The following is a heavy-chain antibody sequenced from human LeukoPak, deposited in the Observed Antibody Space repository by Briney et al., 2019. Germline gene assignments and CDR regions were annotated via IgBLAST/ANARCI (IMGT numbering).Heavy chain of an antibody. J-gene: IGHJ6*03. V-gene: IGHV3-64*01. CDR2: ISSNGGST. CDR1: GITFSNYA. D-gene: IGHD1-1*01. Sequence: GGSLRLSCAASGITFSNYAMHWVRQAPGKGLQHVSAISSNGGSTYYANSVKGRFTISRDNSKNSLYLQMNSLRAEDTAVYYCARDRAGTTLIRHHDYYYMDVWGKGTTVTVSS. CDR3: ARDRAGTTLIRHHDYYYMDV.